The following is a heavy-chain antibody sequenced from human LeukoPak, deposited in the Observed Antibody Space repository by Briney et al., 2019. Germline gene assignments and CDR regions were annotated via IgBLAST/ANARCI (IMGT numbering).Heavy chain of an antibody. J-gene: IGHJ4*02. V-gene: IGHV1-8*01. CDR3: ARVPNYYGSGSPGY. CDR1: GYTFTSYD. D-gene: IGHD3-10*01. Sequence: ASAKVSCKASGYTFTSYDINWVRQATGQGLEWMGWMNPNSGNTGYAQKFQGRVTMTRNTSISTAYMDLSSLTSEDTAVYYCARVPNYYGSGSPGYWGQGTLVTVSS. CDR2: MNPNSGNT.